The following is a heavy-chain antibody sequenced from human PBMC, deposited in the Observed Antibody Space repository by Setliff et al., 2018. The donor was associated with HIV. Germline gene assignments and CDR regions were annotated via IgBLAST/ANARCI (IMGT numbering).Heavy chain of an antibody. CDR3: TRLAGGYADY. J-gene: IGHJ4*02. Sequence: TSETLSLTCTVSGASFTTHYWSLIRQPPGKGLEWIGCISTSGSTNYHPSLKSRVTLSIDMSKNQFSLKMSSVTAADTAVYYCTRLAGGYADYWGQGTLVTVSS. D-gene: IGHD5-12*01. CDR2: ISTSGST. CDR1: GASFTTHY. V-gene: IGHV4-4*09.